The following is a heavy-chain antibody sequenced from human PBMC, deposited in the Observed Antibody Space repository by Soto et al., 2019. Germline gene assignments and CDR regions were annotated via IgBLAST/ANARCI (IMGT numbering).Heavy chain of an antibody. J-gene: IGHJ1*01. CDR1: GFIVNNIF. V-gene: IGHV3-66*01. CDR2: ISSDDNT. CDR3: ARDNLGRFLGFLT. D-gene: IGHD1-20*01. Sequence: GRSLRLSCAASGFIVNNIFMTWVRQAPGKGLEWLSTISSDDNTYYADSVKGRFTISRDSSKNTLYLQMNSLRAEDTAVYHCARDNLGRFLGFLTGGQGTLVTVSS.